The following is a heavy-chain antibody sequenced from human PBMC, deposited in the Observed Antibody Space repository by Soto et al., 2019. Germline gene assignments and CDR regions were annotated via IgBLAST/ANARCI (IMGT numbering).Heavy chain of an antibody. CDR1: GDAFSSYV. CDR2: IIPIFEST. D-gene: IGHD3-10*01. J-gene: IGHJ5*02. V-gene: IGHV1-69*01. Sequence: QVQLVQSGTEVKKTGSSVKVSCHQASGDAFSSYVISWLRQVPGQGLEWVGGIIPIFESTDYSQKFQGRVTITADESTRTDYMEMRGMRLDDSAVYYCARGGTYGSGRQFDPWGQGTLVTVSS. CDR3: ARGGTYGSGRQFDP.